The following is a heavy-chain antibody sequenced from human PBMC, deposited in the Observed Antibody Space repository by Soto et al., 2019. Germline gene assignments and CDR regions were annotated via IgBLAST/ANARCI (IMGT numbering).Heavy chain of an antibody. CDR1: GYTFTSYH. CDR2: INPSGGST. V-gene: IGHV1-46*01. J-gene: IGHJ6*02. CDR3: ARYSGVCPSYYYYGMEV. Sequence: ASVKVSCKAFGYTFTSYHIHWVRQAPGQELEWMGIINPSGGSTNYAQKYQGRVDVTRDTSTSTVYMDLGILIFADTAMYYCARYSGVCPSYYYYGMEVWCQ. D-gene: IGHD3-10*01.